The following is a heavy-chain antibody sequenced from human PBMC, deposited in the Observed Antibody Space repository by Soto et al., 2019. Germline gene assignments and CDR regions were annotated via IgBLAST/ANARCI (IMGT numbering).Heavy chain of an antibody. CDR3: AKAREVTLVRIALAQ. CDR1: GFTFSGYS. CDR2: ISGSGGSK. Sequence: AGSLALSCAASGFTFSGYSMSWVRQAPGKGLEWVSAISGSGGSKYKANTVKARFTISRDNSKNTLYLQMNRLRAEETAIYYGAKAREVTLVRIALAQWGQGTLVTVSS. D-gene: IGHD1-26*01. J-gene: IGHJ4*02. V-gene: IGHV3-23*01.